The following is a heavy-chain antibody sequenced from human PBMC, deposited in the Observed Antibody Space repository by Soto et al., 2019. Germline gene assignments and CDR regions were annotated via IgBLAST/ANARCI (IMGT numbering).Heavy chain of an antibody. V-gene: IGHV3-15*07. CDR3: ATGLLRYYAY. D-gene: IGHD3-9*01. CDR1: GFTFNDAW. J-gene: IGHJ4*01. Sequence: GGSLRLSCATYGFTFNDAWLSCVRQAPGKGLEWVGRLKGRNVGETIDYAAPVKGRFTISRDDSKNIVYLQMNSLNTEDTAVYYCATGLLRYYAYWGHGTLVTVSS. CDR2: LKGRNVGETI.